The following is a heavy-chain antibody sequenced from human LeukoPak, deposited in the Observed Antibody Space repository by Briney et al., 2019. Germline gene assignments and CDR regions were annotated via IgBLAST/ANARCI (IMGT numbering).Heavy chain of an antibody. Sequence: GGSLRLSCAASGFSFSSYWMHWVRQAPGKGLVWIARIKTDGGSTSYADSVEGRFTISRDNAKNTLYLQMSSLRAEDTALYYCAREPIYYYYMDVWGKGTTVTVSS. V-gene: IGHV3-74*01. J-gene: IGHJ6*03. CDR3: AREPIYYYYMDV. CDR1: GFSFSSYW. CDR2: IKTDGGST.